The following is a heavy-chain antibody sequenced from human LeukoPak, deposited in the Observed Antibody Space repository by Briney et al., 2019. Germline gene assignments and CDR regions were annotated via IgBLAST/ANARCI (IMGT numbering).Heavy chain of an antibody. J-gene: IGHJ4*02. Sequence: GGSLRLSCAASGFTFSSYSMNWVRQAPGKGLEWVSSISSSSSYIYYADSVKGRFTISRDNAKNSLYLQMNSLRAEDTAVYYCARDPSLIGASYFDYWGQGTLVTVSS. CDR3: ARDPSLIGASYFDY. CDR2: ISSSSSYI. D-gene: IGHD3-10*01. CDR1: GFTFSSYS. V-gene: IGHV3-21*01.